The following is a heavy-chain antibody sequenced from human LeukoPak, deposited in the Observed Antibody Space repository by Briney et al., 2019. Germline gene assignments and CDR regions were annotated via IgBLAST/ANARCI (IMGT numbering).Heavy chain of an antibody. CDR1: GYTFTSYG. Sequence: ASVKVSCKASGYTFTSYGISWVRQAPGQGLEWMGWISAYNGNTNYAQKLQGRVTMTTDTSTSTAYMELRSLRSDDTAVYYCARDPYYDILTGYYRPHYYYMDVWGKGTTVTVSS. D-gene: IGHD3-9*01. V-gene: IGHV1-18*01. J-gene: IGHJ6*03. CDR3: ARDPYYDILTGYYRPHYYYMDV. CDR2: ISAYNGNT.